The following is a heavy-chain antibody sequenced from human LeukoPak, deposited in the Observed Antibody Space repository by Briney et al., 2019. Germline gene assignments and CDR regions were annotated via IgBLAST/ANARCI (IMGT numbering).Heavy chain of an antibody. J-gene: IGHJ4*02. Sequence: GGSLRLSCAASGXTFSSYSMNWVRQAPGKGLEWVSSISSSSSYIYYADSVKGRFTISRDNAKNSLYLQMNSLRAEDTAVYYCARDTRGYDILTGYQGDYWGQGTLVTVSS. CDR3: ARDTRGYDILTGYQGDY. CDR2: ISSSSSYI. V-gene: IGHV3-21*01. D-gene: IGHD3-9*01. CDR1: GXTFSSYS.